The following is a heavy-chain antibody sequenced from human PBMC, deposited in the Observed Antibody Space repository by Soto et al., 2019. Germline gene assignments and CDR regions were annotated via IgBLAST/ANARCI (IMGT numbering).Heavy chain of an antibody. CDR2: SSGSGGST. J-gene: IGHJ6*02. CDR1: GSTFSSYA. Sequence: PGGSLRLSCAASGSTFSSYAMSWVRQAPGKGLEWVSASSGSGGSTYYADSVKGRFTISRDNSKNTLYLQMNSLRAEDTALYYCAKSQPRSSSWYGYYYYYGMDVWGQGTTVTVSS. CDR3: AKSQPRSSSWYGYYYYYGMDV. D-gene: IGHD6-13*01. V-gene: IGHV3-23*01.